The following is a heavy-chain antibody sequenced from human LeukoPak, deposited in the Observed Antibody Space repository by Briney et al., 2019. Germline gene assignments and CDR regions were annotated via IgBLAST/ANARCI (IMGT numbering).Heavy chain of an antibody. V-gene: IGHV3-21*01. D-gene: IGHD6-19*01. CDR3: ARDGYSSPRYYYYGMDV. CDR2: ISSSSSYI. J-gene: IGHJ6*02. CDR1: GFTFSSYS. Sequence: GGSLRLSCAASGFTFSSYSMNWVRQAPGKGLEWVSSISSSSSYIYYADSVKGRFTISRDNAKNSLYLQMNSLRAEDTAVYYCARDGYSSPRYYYYGMDVWGQGTTVTVSS.